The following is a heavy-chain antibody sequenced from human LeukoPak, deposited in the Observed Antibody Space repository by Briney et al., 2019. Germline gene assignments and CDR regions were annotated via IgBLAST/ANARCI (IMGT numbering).Heavy chain of an antibody. J-gene: IGHJ4*02. CDR3: ARSIPYGTTWYGRSDY. D-gene: IGHD6-13*01. CDR2: IRSKAYGGTT. V-gene: IGHV3-49*03. CDR1: GFTFGDYA. Sequence: SGGSLRLSCTASGFTFGDYAMSWFRQAPGKGLEWVGFIRSKAYGGTTEYAASVKGRFTISRDNALNSLYLQMNSLRAEDTAIYYCARSIPYGTTWYGRSDYWGQGTLVTVSS.